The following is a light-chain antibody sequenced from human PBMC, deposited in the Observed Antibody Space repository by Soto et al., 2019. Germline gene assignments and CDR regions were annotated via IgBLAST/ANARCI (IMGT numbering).Light chain of an antibody. V-gene: IGKV3-11*01. Sequence: EIMLTQSPATLSLSPGERATLSCRASQSVSSYLAWYQQKPGQAPKLLIYDASNRATGIPARFSGSGSGTDFTLTISSLEPEDFAVYYCQQRSSWWTFGQGTKVEVK. CDR2: DAS. CDR3: QQRSSWWT. CDR1: QSVSSY. J-gene: IGKJ1*01.